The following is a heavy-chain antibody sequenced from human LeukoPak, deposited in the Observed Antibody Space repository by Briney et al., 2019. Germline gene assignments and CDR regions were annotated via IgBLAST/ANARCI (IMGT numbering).Heavy chain of an antibody. CDR3: ARAGLTYYYDSSGYYYFQH. Sequence: PSETLSLTCTVSGDSVSSGNYYLSWIRQPPGKGLEWIGYIYYSGSTYYNPSLKSRVTISVDTSKNQFSLKLSSVTAADTAVYYCARAGLTYYYDSSGYYYFQHWGQGTLVTVSS. CDR1: GDSVSSGNYY. J-gene: IGHJ1*01. D-gene: IGHD3-22*01. V-gene: IGHV4-30-4*08. CDR2: IYYSGST.